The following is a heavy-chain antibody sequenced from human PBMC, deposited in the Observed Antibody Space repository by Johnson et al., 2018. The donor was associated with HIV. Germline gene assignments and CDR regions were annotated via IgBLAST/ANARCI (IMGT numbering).Heavy chain of an antibody. CDR1: GFTFSSYG. D-gene: IGHD1-26*01. CDR2: IRYDGSNK. CDR3: ARGGGVVGNAFDI. J-gene: IGHJ3*02. V-gene: IGHV3-30*02. Sequence: VQLVESGGGVVQPGGSLRLSCAASGFTFSSYGMHWVRQAPGKGLEWVAFIRYDGSNKYYADSVKGRFTISRDNSKNTLYLQMGSLRAEDMAVYYCARGGGVVGNAFDIWGQGTMVTVSS.